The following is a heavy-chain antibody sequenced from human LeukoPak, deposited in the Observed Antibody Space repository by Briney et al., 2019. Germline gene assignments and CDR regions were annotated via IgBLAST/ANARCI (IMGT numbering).Heavy chain of an antibody. CDR2: ISYDGSNK. V-gene: IGHV3-30*04. J-gene: IGHJ4*02. D-gene: IGHD3-10*01. CDR3: ARDELPLWFGELCPDY. Sequence: GGSLRLSCAASGSTFSSYAMHWVRQAPGKGLEWVAVISYDGSNKYYADSVKGRFTISRDNSKNTLYLQMNSLRAEDTAVYYCARDELPLWFGELCPDYWGQGTLVTVSS. CDR1: GSTFSSYA.